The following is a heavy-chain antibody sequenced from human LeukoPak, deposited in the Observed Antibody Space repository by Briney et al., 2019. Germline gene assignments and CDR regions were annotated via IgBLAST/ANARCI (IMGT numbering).Heavy chain of an antibody. CDR3: ARDRVGATPGYYYYGMDV. D-gene: IGHD1-26*01. J-gene: IGHJ6*02. V-gene: IGHV4-31*03. CDR1: GGSVSATNHY. Sequence: SQTLSLTCTVSGGSVSATNHYWSWLRQHPGKGPEWIAYIYYDAGAYYNPSLESRVTISVDTSKNPFSLKLSSVTAADTAVYYCARDRVGATPGYYYYGMDVWGQGTRSPSP. CDR2: IYYDAGA.